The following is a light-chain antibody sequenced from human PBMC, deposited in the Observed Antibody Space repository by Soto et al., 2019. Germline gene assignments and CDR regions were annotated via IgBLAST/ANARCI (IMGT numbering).Light chain of an antibody. Sequence: EVVLTQSPATLSLWPGETAILSCRASQSVGSYLSWYQQKPGQAPRHLIYDSSVRAPGIPARFSGSGSGTDFTLTISSLEPDDFALYYCQQRSSWITFGQGTRLEIE. CDR3: QQRSSWIT. V-gene: IGKV3-11*01. CDR1: QSVGSY. J-gene: IGKJ5*01. CDR2: DSS.